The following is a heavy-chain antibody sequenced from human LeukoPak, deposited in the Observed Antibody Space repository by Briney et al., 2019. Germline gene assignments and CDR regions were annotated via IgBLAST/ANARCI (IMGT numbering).Heavy chain of an antibody. Sequence: PGGSLRLSCAASGFTFSSYSMNWVRQAAGKGLEWVSAITGSGGNTYYAGSVKGRFTISRDNSRNTLYLQLNSLRAEDTAVYYCAKEALYYFDYWDQGTQATVSS. V-gene: IGHV3-23*01. CDR3: AKEALYYFDY. J-gene: IGHJ4*02. CDR2: ITGSGGNT. CDR1: GFTFSSYS.